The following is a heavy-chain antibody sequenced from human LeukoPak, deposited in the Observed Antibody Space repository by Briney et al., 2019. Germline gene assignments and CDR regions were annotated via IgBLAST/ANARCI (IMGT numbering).Heavy chain of an antibody. CDR2: IYYSGST. CDR1: GGSVSSGSYY. J-gene: IGHJ4*02. V-gene: IGHV4-61*01. D-gene: IGHD3-16*02. CDR3: ARDEGVILNY. Sequence: SETLSLTCTVSGGSVSSGSYYWSWIRQPPGKGLEWIGYIYYSGSTNYNPSLKSRVTISVDTSKNQFSLKLSSVTAADTAVYYCARDEGVILNYWGQGTLVTVSS.